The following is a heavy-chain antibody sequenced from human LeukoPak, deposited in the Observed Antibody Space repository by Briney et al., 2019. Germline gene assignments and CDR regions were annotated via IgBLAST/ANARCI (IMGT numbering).Heavy chain of an antibody. CDR2: IKQDGSEK. CDR1: GFTFFSYT. J-gene: IGHJ5*02. V-gene: IGHV3-7*01. CDR3: ARGGQQLVDNWYDP. Sequence: PGGSLRLSCAASGFTFFSYTMNWVRQAPGKGLEWVANIKQDGSEKYYVDSVKGRFTISRDNAKNSLYLQMNSLRAEDTAVYYCARGGQQLVDNWYDPWGQGTLVTVSS. D-gene: IGHD6-13*01.